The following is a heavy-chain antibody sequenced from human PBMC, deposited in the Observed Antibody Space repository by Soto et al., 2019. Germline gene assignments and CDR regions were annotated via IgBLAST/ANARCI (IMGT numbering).Heavy chain of an antibody. CDR1: GYTLTELS. CDR2: FDPEDGET. Sequence: ASVKVSCKVSGYTLTELSMHWVRQAPGKGLEWMGGFDPEDGETIYAQKFQGRVTMTEDTSTDTAYMELSRLRSEDTAVYYCARDPHFCSCYPTEPFDYYGMDVWGQGTTVTVSS. D-gene: IGHD3-3*02. V-gene: IGHV1-24*01. J-gene: IGHJ6*01. CDR3: ARDPHFCSCYPTEPFDYYGMDV.